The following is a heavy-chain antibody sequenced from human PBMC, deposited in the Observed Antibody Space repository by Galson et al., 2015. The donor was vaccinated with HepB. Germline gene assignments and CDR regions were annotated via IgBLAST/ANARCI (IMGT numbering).Heavy chain of an antibody. Sequence: SLRLSCAASGFTFGDYAMSWFRQAPGKGLEWVGFIRSKAYGGTTEYAASVKGRFTISRDDSKSIAYLQMNSLKTEDTAVYYCTRGMGIAVSGAGRDYWGQGTLVTVSS. J-gene: IGHJ4*02. CDR2: IRSKAYGGTT. D-gene: IGHD6-19*01. CDR3: TRGMGIAVSGAGRDY. CDR1: GFTFGDYA. V-gene: IGHV3-49*03.